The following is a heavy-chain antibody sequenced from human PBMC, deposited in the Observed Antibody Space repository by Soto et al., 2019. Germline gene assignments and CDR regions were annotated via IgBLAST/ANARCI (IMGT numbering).Heavy chain of an antibody. D-gene: IGHD2-21*02. CDR1: GFTFSNYW. CDR2: IKQDGSEK. Sequence: GGSLRLSCAASGFTFSNYWMSWVRQAPGKGLEWVANIKQDGSEKYYVDSVKGRFTISRDNAKNSLYLQMNSLRAEDTAVYYCARGVVVTAIDFDYWGQGTLVTVSS. V-gene: IGHV3-7*01. CDR3: ARGVVVTAIDFDY. J-gene: IGHJ4*02.